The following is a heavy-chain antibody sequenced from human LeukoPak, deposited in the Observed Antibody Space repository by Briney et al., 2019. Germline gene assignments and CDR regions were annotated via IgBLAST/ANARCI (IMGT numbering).Heavy chain of an antibody. CDR1: GFTFSSYA. CDR3: AKDIYGDYGMDV. Sequence: PGGSLRLSCAASGFTFSSYAMSWVRQAPGKGLEWVSAISGSGGSTYYADSVKGRFTISRDNSKNTLYLQMSSLRAEDTALYYCAKDIYGDYGMDVWGQGTTVTVSS. CDR2: ISGSGGST. J-gene: IGHJ6*02. D-gene: IGHD4-17*01. V-gene: IGHV3-23*01.